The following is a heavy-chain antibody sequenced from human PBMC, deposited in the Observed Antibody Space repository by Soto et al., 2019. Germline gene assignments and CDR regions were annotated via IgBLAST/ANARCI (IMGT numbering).Heavy chain of an antibody. Sequence: ASVKVSCKASGYTFTSYDINWVRQATGQGLEWMGWMNPNSGNTGYAQKFQGRVTMTRNTSISTAYMELSSLRSEDTAVYYCPRGWSSSQGDDAFDIWGQGTMVTVSS. CDR3: PRGWSSSQGDDAFDI. V-gene: IGHV1-8*01. D-gene: IGHD6-13*01. CDR1: GYTFTSYD. CDR2: MNPNSGNT. J-gene: IGHJ3*02.